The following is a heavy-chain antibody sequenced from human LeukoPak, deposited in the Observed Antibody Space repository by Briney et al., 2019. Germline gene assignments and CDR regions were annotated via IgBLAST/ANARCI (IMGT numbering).Heavy chain of an antibody. V-gene: IGHV1-18*01. CDR3: ATDLSGSYPVPFDI. CDR1: GYTFTSYG. CDR2: ISAYNGNT. D-gene: IGHD1-26*01. Sequence: GASVKVSCKASGYTFTSYGISWVRQAPGQGLEWMGWISAYNGNTNYAQKLQGRVTMTEDTSTDTAYMELSSLRSEDTAVYYCATDLSGSYPVPFDIWGQGTMVTVSS. J-gene: IGHJ3*02.